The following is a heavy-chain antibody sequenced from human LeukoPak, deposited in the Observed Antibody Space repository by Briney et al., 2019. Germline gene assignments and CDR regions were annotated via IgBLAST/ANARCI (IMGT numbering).Heavy chain of an antibody. CDR2: IHPEGSNK. CDR3: AKGDKMLTWRRTYNRFDP. J-gene: IGHJ5*02. D-gene: IGHD3-16*01. CDR1: GFTFSSYG. Sequence: GGSLRLSCPASGFTFSSYGMHWVRQPPAKGLDWVAFIHPEGSNKYYADSVRGRFTISRDNSKNTLYLQMNSLRAEDTAVYFCAKGDKMLTWRRTYNRFDPWGQGTLVTVSS. V-gene: IGHV3-30*02.